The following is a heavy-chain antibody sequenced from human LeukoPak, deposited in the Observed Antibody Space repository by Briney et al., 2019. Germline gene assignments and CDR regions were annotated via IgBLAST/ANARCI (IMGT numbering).Heavy chain of an antibody. J-gene: IGHJ3*02. CDR3: ARSLIADGAFDI. Sequence: GGCLRLSCAASGFTFTSYTMNWVRQAPGKGLEWVSDISSSGSYIDYADSVKGRFTISRDNAKNSLFLQMNSLRAEDTAVYYCARSLIADGAFDIWGQGTMVTVSS. CDR2: ISSSGSYI. V-gene: IGHV3-21*01. CDR1: GFTFTSYT. D-gene: IGHD2-21*01.